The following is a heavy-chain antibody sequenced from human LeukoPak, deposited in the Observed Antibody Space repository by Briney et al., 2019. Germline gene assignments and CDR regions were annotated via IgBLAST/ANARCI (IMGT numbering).Heavy chain of an antibody. CDR3: ARRGVVARGYYFDY. V-gene: IGHV5-51*01. Sequence: GESXXXSCXXSXYXISXYWIGWVRQMPGKGLEWMXIIYPGDSDTTYSPSFQGQVTFSADKSIDTAYLQWTSLKASDTAMYYCARRGVVARGYYFDYWGQGTLVTVSS. CDR2: IYPGDSDT. D-gene: IGHD2-15*01. CDR1: XYXISXYW. J-gene: IGHJ4*02.